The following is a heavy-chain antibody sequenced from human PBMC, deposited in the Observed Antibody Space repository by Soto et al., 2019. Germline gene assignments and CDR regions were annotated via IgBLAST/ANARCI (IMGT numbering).Heavy chain of an antibody. D-gene: IGHD3-3*01. CDR1: GGSFSGYY. J-gene: IGHJ6*02. Sequence: QVQLQQWGAGLLKPSETLSLTCAVYGGSFSGYYCRWIRQPLGKGLEWIGEINHSGSTNYNPSLTCRVTISVDSSKNQDALTLSSVTAAATAVYYCERELRCLEWLNPYGKDISGQVNTVTVSS. CDR2: INHSGST. V-gene: IGHV4-34*01. CDR3: ERELRCLEWLNPYGKDI.